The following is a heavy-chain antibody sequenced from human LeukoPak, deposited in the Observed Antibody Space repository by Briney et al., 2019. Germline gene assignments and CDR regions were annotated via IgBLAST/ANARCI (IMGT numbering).Heavy chain of an antibody. J-gene: IGHJ4*02. Sequence: PGGSLRLPCAASGLTLSTYAMSWVRQAPGKGLEWVSAITSSGGSTYYADSVKGRFTISRDKSKNTLYLQMNSLRAEDTAVYYCAKQGTGSYYKTHDYWGQGTLVTVSS. CDR1: GLTLSTYA. CDR2: ITSSGGST. D-gene: IGHD3-10*01. V-gene: IGHV3-23*01. CDR3: AKQGTGSYYKTHDY.